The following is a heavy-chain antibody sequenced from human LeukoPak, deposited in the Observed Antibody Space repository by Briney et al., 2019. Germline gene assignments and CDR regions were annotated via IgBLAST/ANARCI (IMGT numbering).Heavy chain of an antibody. CDR3: AREVAGTWAFDI. Sequence: SQTLSLTCAISGDSVSSNTAAWNWIRQSPSRGLELLGRTFYRSNWYDDYAASVKSRITINPDTSKNQFSLHLKSVTPEDTAVYYCAREVAGTWAFDIWGQGTRVTVSS. J-gene: IGHJ3*02. V-gene: IGHV6-1*01. D-gene: IGHD6-19*01. CDR1: GDSVSSNTAA. CDR2: TFYRSNWYD.